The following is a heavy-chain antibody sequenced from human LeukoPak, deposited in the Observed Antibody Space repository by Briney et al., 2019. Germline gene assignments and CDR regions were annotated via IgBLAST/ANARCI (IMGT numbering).Heavy chain of an antibody. V-gene: IGHV1-69*17. D-gene: IGHD3-3*01. CDR1: GGTFTSYA. J-gene: IGHJ4*02. CDR2: IIPIFGIA. Sequence: SVKVSCKASGGTFTSYAISWVRQAPGQGLEWMGGIIPIFGIANYAQKFQGRVTITAGKSTSTAYMELSSLRSEDTAVYYCARALDDFWSGYSLGYWGQGTLVTVSS. CDR3: ARALDDFWSGYSLGY.